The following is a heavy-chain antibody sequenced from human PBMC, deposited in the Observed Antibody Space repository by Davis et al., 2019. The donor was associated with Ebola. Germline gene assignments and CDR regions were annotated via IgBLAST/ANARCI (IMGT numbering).Heavy chain of an antibody. Sequence: SGPTLANPTQTLTLTRTFSGFPLSTSGMCVSWIRQPPGKSLEWLARIDWDDDKYYSTSLKTRLTISKDTSKNQVVLTMTNMDPVDTATYYCARTRTTHYYYGMDVWGQGTTVTVSS. D-gene: IGHD1-1*01. CDR1: GFPLSTSGMC. CDR3: ARTRTTHYYYGMDV. CDR2: IDWDDDK. V-gene: IGHV2-70*11. J-gene: IGHJ6*02.